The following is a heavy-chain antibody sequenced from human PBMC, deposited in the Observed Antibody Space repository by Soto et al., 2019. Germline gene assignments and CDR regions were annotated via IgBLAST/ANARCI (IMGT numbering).Heavy chain of an antibody. CDR3: ARGFFDWASGNYYLHKVDV. V-gene: IGHV1-18*01. D-gene: IGHD3-9*01. CDR1: GYTFSYSA. Sequence: QIQLVQSGAEVKKPGASVKVSCKASGYTFSYSAISWVRQAPGQGLEWMGWISANNGHSSYAHKLQDRVTMATDTSTNTAYMVLRNLGSDDTAEYYGARGFFDWASGNYYLHKVDVWGQGTTVTVSS. CDR2: ISANNGHS. J-gene: IGHJ6*02.